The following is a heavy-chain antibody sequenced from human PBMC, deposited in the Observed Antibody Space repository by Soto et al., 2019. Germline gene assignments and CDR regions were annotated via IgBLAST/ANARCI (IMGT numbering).Heavy chain of an antibody. CDR2: IDPSDSYT. J-gene: IGHJ4*02. CDR3: ARHRGFFDY. V-gene: IGHV5-10-1*01. Sequence: PEDSLKISCKGSGYSFTSYLISWVRQMPGKGLEWMGRIDPSDSYTNYSPSFQGHVTISADKSISTAYLQWSSLKASDTAMYYCARHRGFFDYWGQGTLFTVSS. CDR1: GYSFTSYL.